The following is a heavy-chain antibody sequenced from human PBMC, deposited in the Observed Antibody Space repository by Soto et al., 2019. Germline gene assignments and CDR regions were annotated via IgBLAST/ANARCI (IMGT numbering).Heavy chain of an antibody. CDR3: ATHNVSSSWYALYYYYGMDV. CDR1: GYTFTSYA. CDR2: INTNTGNP. V-gene: IGHV7-4-1*01. Sequence: ASVKVSCKASGYTFTSYAMNWVRQAPGQGLEWMGWINTNTGNPTYAQGFTGRFVFSLDTSVSTAYLQICSLKAEDTAVYYCATHNVSSSWYALYYYYGMDVWGPGTTVTVYS. D-gene: IGHD6-13*01. J-gene: IGHJ6*02.